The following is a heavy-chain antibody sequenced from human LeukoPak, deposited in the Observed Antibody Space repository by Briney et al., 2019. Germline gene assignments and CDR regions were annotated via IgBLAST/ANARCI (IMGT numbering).Heavy chain of an antibody. J-gene: IGHJ4*02. D-gene: IGHD6-19*01. CDR1: GCSISSSRYD. CDR2: VFYSGST. V-gene: IGHV4-39*01. CDR3: ARQFVAAYYFDY. Sequence: AETLSLTCTVSGCSISSSRYDWAWIRQRPGRGLEWIGGVFYSGSTYYNPSLESRATISVDTSKNQISLKLSSVTAADTAVYYCARQFVAAYYFDYWGQGTLVTVSS.